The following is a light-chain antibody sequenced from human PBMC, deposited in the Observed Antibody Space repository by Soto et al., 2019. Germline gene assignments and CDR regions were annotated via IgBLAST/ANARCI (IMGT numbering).Light chain of an antibody. CDR1: SSNVGSYKY. V-gene: IGLV2-11*01. J-gene: IGLJ1*01. CDR2: DVS. CDR3: CSYAGSYTSYV. Sequence: QSALTQPRSVSGSPGQSVTISCTGTSSNVGSYKYVSWYQQHPGKAPKVVIYDVSQRTSGVPDRFSGSKSGNTASLTISGLQAEDEADYYCCSYAGSYTSYVFGSGTQLTVL.